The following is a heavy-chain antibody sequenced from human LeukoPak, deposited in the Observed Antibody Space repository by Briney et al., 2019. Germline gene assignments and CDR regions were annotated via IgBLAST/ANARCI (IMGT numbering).Heavy chain of an antibody. CDR1: GFTFSSYA. CDR3: ARDQDRATGYYFDY. CDR2: ISYDGSNK. V-gene: IGHV3-30-3*01. D-gene: IGHD5-18*01. Sequence: GGSLRLSCAASGFTFSSYAMHWVRQAPGKGLEWVAVISYDGSNKYYADSVKGRFTISRDNSKNTLYLQMNSLRAEDTAVYYCARDQDRATGYYFDYWGQGTLVTVSS. J-gene: IGHJ4*02.